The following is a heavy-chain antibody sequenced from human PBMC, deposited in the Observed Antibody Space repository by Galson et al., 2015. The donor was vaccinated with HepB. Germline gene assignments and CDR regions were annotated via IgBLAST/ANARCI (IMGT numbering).Heavy chain of an antibody. CDR1: GYTFTSYA. CDR3: ARGGHIAAAGWGYYYYYGMDV. J-gene: IGHJ6*02. D-gene: IGHD6-13*01. V-gene: IGHV7-4-1*02. Sequence: SVKVSCKASGYTFTSYAMNWVRQAPGQGLEWMGWINTNTGNPTYAQGFTGRFVFSLDTSVSTAYLQISSLKAEDTAVYYCARGGHIAAAGWGYYYYYGMDVWGQGTTVTVSS. CDR2: INTNTGNP.